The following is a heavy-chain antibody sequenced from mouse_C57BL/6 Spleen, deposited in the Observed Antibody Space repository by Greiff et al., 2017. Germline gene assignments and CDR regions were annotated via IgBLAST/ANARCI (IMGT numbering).Heavy chain of an antibody. CDR2: ISDGGSYL. Sequence: EVKVVESGGGLVKPGGSLKLSCAASGFTFSSYAMSWVRQTPEKRLEWVATISDGGSYLYYPDNVKGRFTISRDNSKNNLYLQMSHLKSEDTAMYYCANYYGSRNWYFDVWGTGTTVTVSS. CDR1: GFTFSSYA. V-gene: IGHV5-4*03. J-gene: IGHJ1*03. CDR3: ANYYGSRNWYFDV. D-gene: IGHD1-1*01.